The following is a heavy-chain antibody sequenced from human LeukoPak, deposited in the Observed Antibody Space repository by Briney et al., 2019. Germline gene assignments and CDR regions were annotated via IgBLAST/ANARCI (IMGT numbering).Heavy chain of an antibody. D-gene: IGHD3-22*01. CDR1: GGSISSSSYY. CDR3: ARVGKWLFQYYFDY. V-gene: IGHV4-39*07. Sequence: PSETLSLTCTVSGGSISSSSYYWGWIRQPPGKGLEWIGSIYYSGSTYYNPSLKSRVTISVDTSKNQFSLKLSSVTAADTAVYYCARVGKWLFQYYFDYWGQGTLVTVSS. CDR2: IYYSGST. J-gene: IGHJ4*02.